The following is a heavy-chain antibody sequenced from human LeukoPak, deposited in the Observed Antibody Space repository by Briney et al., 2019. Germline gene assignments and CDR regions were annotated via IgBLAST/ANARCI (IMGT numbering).Heavy chain of an antibody. CDR2: IYYSGST. Sequence: SETLSLTCAVYGGSFSGYYWSWIRQPPGKGLEWIGYIYYSGSTNYNPSLKSRVTISVDTSKDQFSLKLSSVTAADTAVYYCARDPGRYCSSTSCPHDAFDIWGQGTMVTVSS. CDR1: GGSFSGYY. J-gene: IGHJ3*02. V-gene: IGHV4-59*01. CDR3: ARDPGRYCSSTSCPHDAFDI. D-gene: IGHD2-2*01.